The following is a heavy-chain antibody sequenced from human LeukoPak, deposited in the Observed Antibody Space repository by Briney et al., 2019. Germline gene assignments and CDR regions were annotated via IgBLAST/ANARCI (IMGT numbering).Heavy chain of an antibody. CDR2: ISAYNGNT. J-gene: IGHJ6*03. CDR1: LYSFTRYG. Sequence: GSVRVSCVQSLYSFTRYGIRWVRQAPGQGVEGMGWISAYNGNTNYAQELEGRVTMTTDTSTSTAYIELHSLRSDVTAVYYFATYRRITTCGVVIPGHYYYYMDFWGKGTTVTVSS. CDR3: ATYRRITTCGVVIPGHYYYYMDF. D-gene: IGHD3-3*01. V-gene: IGHV1-18*01.